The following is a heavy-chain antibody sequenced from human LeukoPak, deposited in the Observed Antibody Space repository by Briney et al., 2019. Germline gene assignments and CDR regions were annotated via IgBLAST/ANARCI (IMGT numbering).Heavy chain of an antibody. V-gene: IGHV3-23*01. CDR2: ISSSGNNA. J-gene: IGHJ6*02. D-gene: IGHD2-15*01. CDR3: TREGYCSGGSCSPSYYYYGMDV. CDR1: GFTFRDAA. Sequence: GGSLRLSCAASGFTFRDAAMTWVRQAPGKGLEWVSLISSSGNNAYYADSVKGRFTISRDNSKNTLSLQMNSLRVEDTAIYYCTREGYCSGGSCSPSYYYYGMDVWGQGTTVTVSS.